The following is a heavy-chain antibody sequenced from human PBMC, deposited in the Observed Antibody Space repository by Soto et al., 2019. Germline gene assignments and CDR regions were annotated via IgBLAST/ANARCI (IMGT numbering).Heavy chain of an antibody. J-gene: IGHJ5*02. D-gene: IGHD1-26*01. V-gene: IGHV4-4*07. CDR2: ICTSGST. CDR3: ARDYSGSYYMFDP. CDR1: CGSIISYY. Sequence: SETLSLTCTFSCGSIISYYWSWIRQPAGKGLEWIGRICTSGSTNYNPSLKSRVTMSVDTSKNQFSLKLSSVTAADTAVYYCARDYSGSYYMFDPWGQGTLVTVSS.